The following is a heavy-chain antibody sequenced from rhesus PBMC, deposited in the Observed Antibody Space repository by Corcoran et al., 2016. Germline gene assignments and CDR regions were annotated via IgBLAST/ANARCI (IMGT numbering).Heavy chain of an antibody. D-gene: IGHD6-25*01. CDR2: LYGSSTST. J-gene: IGHJ4*01. CDR1: GGSISDSYR. CDR3: AIGYSGSSFDY. V-gene: IGHV4S10*01. Sequence: QVQLQESGPGVVKPSETLSLTCAVSGGSISDSYRWSWIRQPPGKGLEWIGYLYGSSTSTNNNPSLKSRVTISKDTSKNPLSLKLSSVTAADTAVYYCAIGYSGSSFDYWGQGVLVTVSS.